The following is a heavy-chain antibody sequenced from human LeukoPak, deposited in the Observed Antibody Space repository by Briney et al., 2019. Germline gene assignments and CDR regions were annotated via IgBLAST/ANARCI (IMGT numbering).Heavy chain of an antibody. J-gene: IGHJ5*02. V-gene: IGHV3-23*01. CDR2: ISGSGGST. Sequence: GGSLRLSCAVSGFTSSSYALSWVRQAPGKGLEWVSGISGSGGSTYYADSVKGRFTISRDNSKNTLYLQMNSLRGEDTAVYYCAKGDGYNYDNWFDPWGQETLVTVSS. D-gene: IGHD5-24*01. CDR3: AKGDGYNYDNWFDP. CDR1: GFTSSSYA.